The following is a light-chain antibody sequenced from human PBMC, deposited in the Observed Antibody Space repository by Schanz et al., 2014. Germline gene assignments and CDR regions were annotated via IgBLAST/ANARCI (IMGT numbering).Light chain of an antibody. CDR1: SSDVGGYNY. Sequence: QSALTQPASVSGSPGQSLTISCTGTSSDVGGYNYVSWYQQHPGKAPKLMIYEVSKRPSGVPDRFSGSKSGNTASLTVSGLQAEDEADYYCSSFTTTDTWVFGGGTKLTVL. CDR3: SSFTTTDTWV. CDR2: EVS. J-gene: IGLJ3*02. V-gene: IGLV2-14*01.